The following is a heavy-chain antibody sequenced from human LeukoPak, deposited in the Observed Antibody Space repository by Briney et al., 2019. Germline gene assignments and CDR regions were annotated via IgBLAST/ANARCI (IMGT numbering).Heavy chain of an antibody. D-gene: IGHD5-12*01. CDR1: GFTFDDYA. CDR2: ISYDGSNK. V-gene: IGHV3-30*18. CDR3: AKEWVATIDDY. J-gene: IGHJ4*02. Sequence: GGSLRLSCAASGFTFDDYAMHWVRQAPGKGLEWVAVISYDGSNKYYADSVKGRFTISRDNSKNTLYLQMNSLRAEDTAVYYCAKEWVATIDDYWGQGTLVTVSS.